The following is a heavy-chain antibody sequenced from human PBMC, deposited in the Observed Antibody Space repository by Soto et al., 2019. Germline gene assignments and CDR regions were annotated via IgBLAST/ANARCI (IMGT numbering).Heavy chain of an antibody. Sequence: EVQLLESGGGLVQPGGSLRLACATSGFTFSSYAMTWVRQAPGKGLEWVSTFNGNGGLTYYADSVKGRFTISRDNSKNTLYLQMDSLRAEDAGVWYCGEDNSLQWFDPWGQGTLVTVSS. CDR1: GFTFSSYA. V-gene: IGHV3-23*01. J-gene: IGHJ5*02. D-gene: IGHD2-15*01. CDR3: GEDNSLQWFDP. CDR2: FNGNGGLT.